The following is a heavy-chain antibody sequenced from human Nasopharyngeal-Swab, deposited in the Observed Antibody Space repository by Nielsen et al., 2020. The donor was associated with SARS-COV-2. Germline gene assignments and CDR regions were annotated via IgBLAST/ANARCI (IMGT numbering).Heavy chain of an antibody. CDR3: ARVFDYYDSSGYYIRYYYYYMDV. D-gene: IGHD3-22*01. CDR2: IYYSGST. Sequence: SETLSLTCTVSGGPISSSSYYWSWIRQPPGKGLEWIGYIYYSGSTNYNPSLKSRVTISVDTSKNQFSLKLSSVTAADTAVYYCARVFDYYDSSGYYIRYYYYYMDVWGKGTTVTVSS. J-gene: IGHJ6*03. CDR1: GGPISSSSYY. V-gene: IGHV4-61*01.